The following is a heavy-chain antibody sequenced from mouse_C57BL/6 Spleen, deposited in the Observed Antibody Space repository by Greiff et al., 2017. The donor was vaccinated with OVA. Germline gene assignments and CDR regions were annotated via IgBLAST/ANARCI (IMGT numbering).Heavy chain of an antibody. V-gene: IGHV5-16*01. Sequence: VKLQESEGGLVQPGSSMKLSCTASGFTFSDYYMAWVRQVPEKGLEWVANINYDGSSTYYLDSLKSRFIISRDNAKNILYLQMSSLKSENTATYYCARGGVYDGYYGVDYWGQGTTLTVSS. CDR2: INYDGSST. J-gene: IGHJ2*01. CDR3: ARGGVYDGYYGVDY. D-gene: IGHD2-3*01. CDR1: GFTFSDYY.